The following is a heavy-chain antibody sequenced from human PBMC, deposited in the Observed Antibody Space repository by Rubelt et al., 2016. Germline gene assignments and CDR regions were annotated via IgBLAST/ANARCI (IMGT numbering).Heavy chain of an antibody. CDR3: ARLQRWLQFLDY. Sequence: QLQLQESGPGLVKPSETLSLTCTVSGGSISSSSYYWGWIRQPPGKGLEWIGSIYYCGSTSYNPSLKSRVTMSVDTSKNHGSLRLRLVTAADTAVYYCARLQRWLQFLDYWGQGTLVTVSS. D-gene: IGHD5-24*01. CDR1: GGSISSSSYY. V-gene: IGHV4-39*01. J-gene: IGHJ4*02. CDR2: IYYCGST.